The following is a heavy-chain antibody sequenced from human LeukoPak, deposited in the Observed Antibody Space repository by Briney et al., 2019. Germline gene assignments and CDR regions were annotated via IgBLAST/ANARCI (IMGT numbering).Heavy chain of an antibody. V-gene: IGHV1-69*04. CDR3: ARDSLDILTGYYAFDI. D-gene: IGHD3-9*01. Sequence: GASVKVSCKASGGTFSSYAISWVRQAPGQGLEWMGRIIPILGIANYAQKFQGRVTITADKSTSTAYMELSSLRSEDTAVYYGARDSLDILTGYYAFDIWGQGTMVTVSS. CDR1: GGTFSSYA. CDR2: IIPILGIA. J-gene: IGHJ3*02.